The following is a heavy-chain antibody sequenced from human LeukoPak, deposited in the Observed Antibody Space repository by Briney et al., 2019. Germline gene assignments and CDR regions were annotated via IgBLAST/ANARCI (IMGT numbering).Heavy chain of an antibody. V-gene: IGHV1-8*03. CDR1: GYSFTTYH. Sequence: ASVRVSCKTSGYSFTTYHINWVRQASGQGLEWLGWMNPYTGDRGYAQRFRGRLSITSDTSISTAYMELGSLKSDDTAVYFCARTTSLTASGYDCWGQGTLVTVSS. J-gene: IGHJ4*02. CDR2: MNPYTGDR. D-gene: IGHD2-21*02. CDR3: ARTTSLTASGYDC.